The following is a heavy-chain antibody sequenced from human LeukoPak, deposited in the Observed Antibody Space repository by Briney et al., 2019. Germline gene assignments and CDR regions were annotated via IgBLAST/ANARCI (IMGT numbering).Heavy chain of an antibody. CDR1: GFAFSSYA. J-gene: IGHJ5*02. CDR3: AREDIAVAGTYFDP. V-gene: IGHV3-30-3*01. Sequence: GRSLRLSCAASGFAFSSYAMHWVRQAPGKGLDWVAVISYDGSNKYYADSVKGRFTISRDNSKNTLYLQMNSLRAEDTAVYYCAREDIAVAGTYFDPWGQGTLVTVSS. D-gene: IGHD6-19*01. CDR2: ISYDGSNK.